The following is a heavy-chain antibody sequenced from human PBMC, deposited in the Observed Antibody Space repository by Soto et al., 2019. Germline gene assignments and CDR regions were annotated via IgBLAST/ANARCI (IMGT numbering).Heavy chain of an antibody. V-gene: IGHV4-30-2*01. CDR3: ARAADTAMATFDY. CDR2: IYHSGST. Sequence: PSETLSLTCAVSGGSISSGGYSWSWIRQPPGKGLEWIGYIYHSGSTYYNPSLKSRVTISVDRSKNQFSLKLSSVTAADTAVYYCARAADTAMATFDYWGQGTLVTVSS. CDR1: GGSISSGGYS. J-gene: IGHJ4*02. D-gene: IGHD5-18*01.